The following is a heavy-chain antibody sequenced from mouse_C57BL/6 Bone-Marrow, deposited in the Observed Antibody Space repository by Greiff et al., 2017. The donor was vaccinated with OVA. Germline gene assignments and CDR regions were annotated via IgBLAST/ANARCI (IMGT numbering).Heavy chain of an antibody. Sequence: QVQLQQSGPELVKPGASVKISCKASGYAFSSSWMNWVKQRPGKGLEWIGRIYPGDGDTNYNGKFKGKATLTADKSSSTAYMQLSSLTSEDSAVYFCARREAAQALYYFDYWGQGTTLTVSS. CDR1: GYAFSSSW. D-gene: IGHD3-2*02. V-gene: IGHV1-82*01. J-gene: IGHJ2*01. CDR3: ARREAAQALYYFDY. CDR2: IYPGDGDT.